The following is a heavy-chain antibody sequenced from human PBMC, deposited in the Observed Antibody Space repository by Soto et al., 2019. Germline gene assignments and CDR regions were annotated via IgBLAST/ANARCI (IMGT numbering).Heavy chain of an antibody. V-gene: IGHV4-59*01. Sequence: PSEILSLTCTVSGGSISSYYWSWIRQPPGKGLEWIGYIYYSGSTNYNPSLKSRVSISVDTSKNQLSLKLSSVTAADTAVYYCARVPRTMYYYDSSGYYRGTAFDIWGQGTMVNVSS. D-gene: IGHD3-22*01. CDR1: GGSISSYY. CDR2: IYYSGST. J-gene: IGHJ3*02. CDR3: ARVPRTMYYYDSSGYYRGTAFDI.